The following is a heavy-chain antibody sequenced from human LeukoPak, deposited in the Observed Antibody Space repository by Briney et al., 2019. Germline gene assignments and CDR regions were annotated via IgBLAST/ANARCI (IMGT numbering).Heavy chain of an antibody. CDR2: INSDGTSI. J-gene: IGHJ4*02. CDR3: AKDLRYGGHFDY. V-gene: IGHV3-74*01. CDR1: GFTFSNYW. Sequence: GGSLRLSCAASGFTFSNYWMHWVRQAPGKGLVWVSRINSDGTSINYADSVKGRFTISRDNSKNTLYLQMNSLRAEDTAVYYCAKDLRYGGHFDYWGQGTLVTVSS. D-gene: IGHD1-26*01.